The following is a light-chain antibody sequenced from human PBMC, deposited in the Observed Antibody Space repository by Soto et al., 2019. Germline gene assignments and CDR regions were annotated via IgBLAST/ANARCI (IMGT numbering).Light chain of an antibody. CDR3: SSYAGSNNLHVL. J-gene: IGLJ2*01. CDR1: SSDVGSGNV. V-gene: IGLV2-14*02. Sequence: QSALTQPASVSGSPGQSITISCTGTSSDVGSGNVVSWYQHYPGKAPQLMIYEAFQRPSGVSSRFSGSKFGNTASLTISGLQAEDEADYYCSSYAGSNNLHVLFGGGTKLTVL. CDR2: EAF.